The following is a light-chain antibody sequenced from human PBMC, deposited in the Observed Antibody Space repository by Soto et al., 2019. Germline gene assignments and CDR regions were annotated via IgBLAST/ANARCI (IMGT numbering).Light chain of an antibody. V-gene: IGKV3-20*01. CDR2: GAS. CDR1: QSVRSSY. J-gene: IGKJ3*01. CDR3: QQYGSSPRFT. Sequence: EIVLTQSPGTLSLSPGERATLACRASQSVRSSYLAWYQQKPGQAPRLLIYGASTRATGIPDRFSGSGSGTDFTLTISRLEPEDFAVYYCQQYGSSPRFTFGPGTKADIK.